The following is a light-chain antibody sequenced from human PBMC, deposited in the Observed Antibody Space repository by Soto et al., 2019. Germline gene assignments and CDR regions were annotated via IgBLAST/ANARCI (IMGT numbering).Light chain of an antibody. Sequence: QSVLTQPPSASGTPGQRVTISCSGSSSNIGSNTVNWYQQLPGTAPKLLIYSNNQRPSGVPDRFSGSKSGTSASLAISGLQSEDEADYYCAAWYDSLKGWVFGGGPKVTVL. V-gene: IGLV1-44*01. J-gene: IGLJ3*02. CDR2: SNN. CDR1: SSNIGSNT. CDR3: AAWYDSLKGWV.